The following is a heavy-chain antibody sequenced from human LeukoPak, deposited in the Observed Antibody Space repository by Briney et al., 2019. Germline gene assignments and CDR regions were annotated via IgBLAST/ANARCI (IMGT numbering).Heavy chain of an antibody. V-gene: IGHV3-74*01. J-gene: IGHJ4*02. CDR3: AREGGYSYGKPIDY. CDR2: INSDGSNT. Sequence: GGSLRLSCAASGLTFSSYWMHWVRQAPGKGRVWVSRINSDGSNTSYADSVKGRFTISRDNAKNTLYLQMNRLRAEDTAVYYCAREGGYSYGKPIDYWGQGSQVTVSS. CDR1: GLTFSSYW. D-gene: IGHD5-18*01.